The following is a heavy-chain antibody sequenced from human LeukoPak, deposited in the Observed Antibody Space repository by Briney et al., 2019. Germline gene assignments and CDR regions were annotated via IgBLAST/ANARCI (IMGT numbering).Heavy chain of an antibody. CDR2: INPNSGGT. Sequence: ASVKVSCKASGYTFTGYYMHWVRQAPGQGLEWMGWINPNSGGTNYAQKFQGRVNMTRDTSISTAYMELSRLRSDDTAVYYCASALYCSGGSCYDYWGQGTLVTVSS. J-gene: IGHJ4*02. CDR1: GYTFTGYY. CDR3: ASALYCSGGSCYDY. D-gene: IGHD2-15*01. V-gene: IGHV1-2*02.